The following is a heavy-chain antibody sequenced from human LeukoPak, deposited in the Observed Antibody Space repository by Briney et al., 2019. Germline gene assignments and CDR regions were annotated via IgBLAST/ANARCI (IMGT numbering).Heavy chain of an antibody. CDR1: GGSFSGYY. D-gene: IGHD1-14*01. CDR2: INHSGST. Sequence: SETLSLTCAVYGGSFSGYYWSWIRQPPGKGLEWIGEINHSGSTNYNPSLKSRVTISIDTSKNQFSLNLSSVTAADTAVYYCARAPGGNPTTHYFDYWGQGTLVTVSS. V-gene: IGHV4-34*01. CDR3: ARAPGGNPTTHYFDY. J-gene: IGHJ4*02.